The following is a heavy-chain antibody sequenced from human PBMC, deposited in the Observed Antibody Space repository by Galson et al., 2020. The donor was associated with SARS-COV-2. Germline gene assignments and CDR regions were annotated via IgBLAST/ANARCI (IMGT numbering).Heavy chain of an antibody. CDR3: AKRDNSGRYFDY. J-gene: IGHJ4*02. V-gene: IGHV3-23*01. CDR1: GFSFSSYD. CDR2: FRGRGLT. Sequence: GGSLRLSCAASGFSFSSYDMSWVRQAPGKGLEWVSTFRGRGLTPYADSVKGRFTISRDNSKNTPYLRVDSLRAEDTAVYYCAKRDNSGRYFDYWGQGTLLIVSA. D-gene: IGHD3-22*01.